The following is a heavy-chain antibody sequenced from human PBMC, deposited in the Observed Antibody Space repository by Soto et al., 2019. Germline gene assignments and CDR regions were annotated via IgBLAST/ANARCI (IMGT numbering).Heavy chain of an antibody. CDR1: GFTFSSYG. Sequence: GGSLRLSCAASGFTFSSYGMHWVRQAPGKGLEWVAVIWYDGSNKYYADSVKGRFTISRDNSKNTLYLQMNSLRAEDTAVYYCARDLTIFGVAPDAFDIWGQGTMVTVSS. CDR2: IWYDGSNK. J-gene: IGHJ3*02. V-gene: IGHV3-33*01. CDR3: ARDLTIFGVAPDAFDI. D-gene: IGHD3-3*01.